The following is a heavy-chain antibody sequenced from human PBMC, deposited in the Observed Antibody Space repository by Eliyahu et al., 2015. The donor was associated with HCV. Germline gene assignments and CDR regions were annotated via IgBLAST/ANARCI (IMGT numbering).Heavy chain of an antibody. CDR1: GYSFTXYW. D-gene: IGHD1-26*01. CDR2: IDPSESYS. Sequence: EVQLVQSGAEVTKPGESLRISCXGSGYSFTXYWXHWVRQMPGKGLEWMGRIDPSESYSTYSPSVQGHVTISLDKSISTAYLQWSSLKASDTAMYYCARGLMVGAPWTSFYYYGLDVWGQGTTVTVSS. CDR3: ARGLMVGAPWTSFYYYGLDV. V-gene: IGHV5-10-1*03. J-gene: IGHJ6*02.